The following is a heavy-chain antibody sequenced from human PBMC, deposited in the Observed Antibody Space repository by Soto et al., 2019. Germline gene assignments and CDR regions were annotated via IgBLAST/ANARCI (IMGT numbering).Heavy chain of an antibody. CDR2: ISSSSSYI. CDR3: AREYCSGGSCYFGGAFDI. Sequence: EVQLVESGGGLVKPGGSLRLSCAASGFTFSSYSMNWVRQAPGKGLEWVSSISSSSSYIYYADSVKGRFTISRDNAKNSLYLQMNSLRAEDTAVYYCAREYCSGGSCYFGGAFDIWGQGTMVTVSS. D-gene: IGHD2-15*01. CDR1: GFTFSSYS. V-gene: IGHV3-21*01. J-gene: IGHJ3*02.